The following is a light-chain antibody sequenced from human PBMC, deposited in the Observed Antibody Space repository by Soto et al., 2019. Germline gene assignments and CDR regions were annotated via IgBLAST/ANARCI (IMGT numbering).Light chain of an antibody. J-gene: IGLJ2*01. V-gene: IGLV4-69*01. CDR2: LNSDRSH. CDR1: SGHSSYA. Sequence: QLVLTQSPSASASLGASVKLTCTLSSGHSSYAVAWHQQQPEKGPRYLMKLNSDRSHSKGDGIPDRFSGSSYGAERYLTIGSLQAEDDADDYRQTWREGIHVVFGGGTKLSVL. CDR3: QTWREGIHVV.